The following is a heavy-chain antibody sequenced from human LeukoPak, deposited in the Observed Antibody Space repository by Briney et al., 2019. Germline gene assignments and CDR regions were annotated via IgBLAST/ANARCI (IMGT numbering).Heavy chain of an antibody. CDR2: ISSSGSTI. V-gene: IGHV3-11*04. CDR1: GFTFSDYY. Sequence: GGPLRLSCAASGFTFSDYYMSWIRQAPGKGLEWVSYISSSGSTIYYADSVKGRFTISRDNAKNSLYLQMNSLRAEDTAVYYCARVLSGRGSLYDYYYYMDVWGKGTTVTISS. CDR3: ARVLSGRGSLYDYYYYMDV. D-gene: IGHD3-10*01. J-gene: IGHJ6*03.